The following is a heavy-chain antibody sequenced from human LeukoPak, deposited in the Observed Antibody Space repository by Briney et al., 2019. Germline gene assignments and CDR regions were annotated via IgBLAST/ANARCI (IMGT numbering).Heavy chain of an antibody. V-gene: IGHV3-21*01. Sequence: GGSLRLSCAASGFMFSSYSINWGPQAPGKGLEWVSAISSSSSFIYYADSLKGRFTISRDNAKNSLYLQMSTLRAEDTAVYYCAREVTGAFDIWGQGTMVTVSS. J-gene: IGHJ3*02. CDR3: AREVTGAFDI. CDR1: GFMFSSYS. D-gene: IGHD2-21*02. CDR2: ISSSSSFI.